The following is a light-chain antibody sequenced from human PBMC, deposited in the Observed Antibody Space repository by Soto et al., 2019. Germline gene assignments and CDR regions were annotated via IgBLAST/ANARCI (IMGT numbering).Light chain of an antibody. CDR2: KAS. CDR1: QTISTL. CDR3: QQYSTYPWT. Sequence: DIQMTQSPSTLSASVGDRVTITCRASQTISTLLAWYQQRPAKAPNLLIYKASSLESGVPSRFSGSGSGTEFTLTISSLQPDDFATYFCQQYSTYPWTFGQGTKVEVK. J-gene: IGKJ1*01. V-gene: IGKV1-5*03.